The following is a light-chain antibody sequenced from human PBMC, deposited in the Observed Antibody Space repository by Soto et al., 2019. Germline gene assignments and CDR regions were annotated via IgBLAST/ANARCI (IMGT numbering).Light chain of an antibody. J-gene: IGKJ1*01. CDR1: QSISSD. V-gene: IGKV3-11*01. CDR3: QQRSSWPRT. CDR2: DAS. Sequence: EIVLTQSPATLSLSPGERATLSCRASQSISSDLAWYQQKPGQAPRLFIYDASNRVTGIPARFRGSGSGTDFTLTISTLEPEDFAVYYCQQRSSWPRTFGQGTRWISN.